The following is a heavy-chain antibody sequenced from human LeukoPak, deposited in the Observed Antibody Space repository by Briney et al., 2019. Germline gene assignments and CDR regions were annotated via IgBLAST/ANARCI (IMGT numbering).Heavy chain of an antibody. CDR2: IRYDGSNK. CDR1: GFTFSSYG. V-gene: IGHV3-30*02. CDR3: AKEAMDYYYDSSGYYYPPGNYFDY. J-gene: IGHJ4*02. D-gene: IGHD3-22*01. Sequence: QPGGSLRLPCAASGFTFSSYGMHWVRQAPGKGLEWVAFIRYDGSNKYYADSVKGRFTISRDNSKNTLYLQMNSLRAEDTAVYYCAKEAMDYYYDSSGYYYPPGNYFDYWGQGTLVTVSS.